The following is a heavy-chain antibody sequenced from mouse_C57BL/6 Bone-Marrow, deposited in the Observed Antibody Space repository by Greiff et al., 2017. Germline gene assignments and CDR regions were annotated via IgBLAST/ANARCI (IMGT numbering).Heavy chain of an antibody. J-gene: IGHJ3*01. CDR2: IYPGSGNT. V-gene: IGHV1-66*01. CDR3: ARGDGAY. D-gene: IGHD3-3*01. CDR1: GYSFTSYY. Sequence: VKLQESGPELVKPGASVKISCKASGYSFTSYYIHWVKQRPGQGLEWIGWIYPGSGNTKYNEKFKGKATLTADTSSSTAYMQLSSLTSEDSAVYYCARGDGAYWGQGTLVTVSA.